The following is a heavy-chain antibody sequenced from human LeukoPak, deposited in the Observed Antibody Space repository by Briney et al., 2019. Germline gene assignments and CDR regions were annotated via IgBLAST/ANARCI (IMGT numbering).Heavy chain of an antibody. J-gene: IGHJ4*02. CDR2: IYYSGST. CDR1: GGSISSSSYY. D-gene: IGHD6-19*01. CDR3: AGTPSSGWYPLFGV. Sequence: KPSETLSLTCTVSGGSISSSSYYWGWIRQPPGKGLEWIGSIYYSGSTYYNPSLKSRVTISVDTSKNQFSLKLSSVTAADTAVYYCAGTPSSGWYPLFGVWGQGTLVTVSS. V-gene: IGHV4-39*07.